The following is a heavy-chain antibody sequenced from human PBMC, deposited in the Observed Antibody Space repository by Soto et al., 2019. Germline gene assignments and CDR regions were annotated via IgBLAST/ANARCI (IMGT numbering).Heavy chain of an antibody. CDR2: IYHSGST. V-gene: IGHV4-4*02. Sequence: SETLSLTCAVSGGSFSSSNWWSWVRQPPGKGLEWIGEIYHSGSTNYNPSLKSRVTISVDKSKNQFSLKLSSVTAADTAVYYCARDDCSGGSCYSGYWGQGTLVTVSS. J-gene: IGHJ4*02. D-gene: IGHD2-15*01. CDR3: ARDDCSGGSCYSGY. CDR1: GGSFSSSNW.